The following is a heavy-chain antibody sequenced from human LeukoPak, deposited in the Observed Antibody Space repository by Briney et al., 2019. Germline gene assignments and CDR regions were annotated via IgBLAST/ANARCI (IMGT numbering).Heavy chain of an antibody. CDR3: ARVTYYYDSSGYYFDAFDI. CDR2: ISSSSSYI. J-gene: IGHJ3*02. D-gene: IGHD3-22*01. V-gene: IGHV3-21*01. CDR1: GFTFSSYS. Sequence: GGSLRLSCAASGFTFSSYSMNWVRQAPGKGLEWVSSISSSSSYIYYADSVKGRFTISRDNAKNSLYLQMNSLRAEGTAVYYCARVTYYYDSSGYYFDAFDIWGQGTMVTVSS.